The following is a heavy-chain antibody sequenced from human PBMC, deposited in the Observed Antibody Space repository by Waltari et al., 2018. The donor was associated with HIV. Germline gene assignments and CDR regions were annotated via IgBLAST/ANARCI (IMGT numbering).Heavy chain of an antibody. D-gene: IGHD3-9*01. CDR1: GGSMNPSDYY. Sequence: QFKLQESGPRLRKPSETLSLTCTISGGSMNPSDYYWGWVRQPPGKGLEWIGNIHYNGRTFYNPSLQSRVTLSLDKSDNQFFLNFISVIAADTAVYYCARDSGLFMYDSRRAVLNWFDPWGQGLLVTVSS. V-gene: IGHV4-39*07. CDR2: IHYNGRT. J-gene: IGHJ5*02. CDR3: ARDSGLFMYDSRRAVLNWFDP.